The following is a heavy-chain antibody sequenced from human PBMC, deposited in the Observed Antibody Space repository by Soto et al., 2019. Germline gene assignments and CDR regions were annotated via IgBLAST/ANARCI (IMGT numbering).Heavy chain of an antibody. CDR2: ISPYNGNT. Sequence: QVQLVQSGAEVKKPGASVKVSCKASGYTFTSYGISWVRQAPGQGLEWMGWISPYNGNTKYAQKRQGRVTMTTDTSTSTAYMELRSLRSDDTAVYYCARDTIGPPQSRHVFDYWGQGTLVTVSS. V-gene: IGHV1-18*01. J-gene: IGHJ4*02. CDR1: GYTFTSYG. CDR3: ARDTIGPPQSRHVFDY.